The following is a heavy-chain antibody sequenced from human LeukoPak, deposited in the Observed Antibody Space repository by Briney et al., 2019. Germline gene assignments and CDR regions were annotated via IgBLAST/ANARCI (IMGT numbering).Heavy chain of an antibody. J-gene: IGHJ4*02. CDR3: ARNAFNTSSENYFDF. V-gene: IGHV1-18*01. D-gene: IGHD6-6*01. Sequence: ASVKVSCTASADNFISYGISWVRLVPGQGLEWMGWISAYNGDTNYAQSFQGRVTMTTDTSTSTAYMELRSLKSDDTAVYYCARNAFNTSSENYFDFWGRGTLVTVSS. CDR1: ADNFISYG. CDR2: ISAYNGDT.